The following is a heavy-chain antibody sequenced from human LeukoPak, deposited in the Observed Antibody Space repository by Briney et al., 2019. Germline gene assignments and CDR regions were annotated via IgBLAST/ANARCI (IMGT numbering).Heavy chain of an antibody. CDR3: ARGRTGFSYGYGIDY. J-gene: IGHJ4*02. V-gene: IGHV3-23*01. D-gene: IGHD5-18*01. Sequence: GVSLRLSCAASAFTFSSYAMSWVRQAPEKGLEWVSSISTSDGTTYYADSVKGRFTISRDNSKNTLYLQMNSLRAEDAAIYYCARGRTGFSYGYGIDYWGQGTLVTVSS. CDR1: AFTFSSYA. CDR2: ISTSDGTT.